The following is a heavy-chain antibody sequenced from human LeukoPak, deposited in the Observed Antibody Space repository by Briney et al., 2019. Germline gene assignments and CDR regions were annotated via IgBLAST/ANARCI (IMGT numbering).Heavy chain of an antibody. CDR2: ISAYNGNT. CDR1: GYTFTSYG. D-gene: IGHD2-21*02. V-gene: IGHV1-18*01. J-gene: IGHJ4*02. Sequence: GASVKVSCKASGYTFTSYGISWVRQAPGQGLEWMGWISAYNGNTNYAQKLQGRVTMTTDTSTSTAYMELRGLRSDDTAVYYCARVGPAYCGGDCYVDYWGQGTLVTVSS. CDR3: ARVGPAYCGGDCYVDY.